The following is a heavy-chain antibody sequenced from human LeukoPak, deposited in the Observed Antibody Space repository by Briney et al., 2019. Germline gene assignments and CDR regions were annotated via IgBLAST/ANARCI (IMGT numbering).Heavy chain of an antibody. CDR3: ARGSRYYYDSSGYSY. V-gene: IGHV3-20*04. CDR2: INWNGGST. D-gene: IGHD3-22*01. Sequence: GSLRLSCAASGFTFDDYGMSWVRQAPGKGLEWVSGINWNGGSTGYADSVKGRFTISRDNAKNSLYLQMNSLRAEDTALYYCARGSRYYYDSSGYSYWGQGTLVTVSS. CDR1: GFTFDDYG. J-gene: IGHJ4*02.